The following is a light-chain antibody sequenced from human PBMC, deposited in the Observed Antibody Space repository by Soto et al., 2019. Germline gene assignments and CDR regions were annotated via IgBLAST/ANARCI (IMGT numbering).Light chain of an antibody. V-gene: IGKV1-5*01. CDR1: QSISSW. CDR3: QQYGSSPRT. J-gene: IGKJ1*01. Sequence: DIQMTQSPSTLSASLGDIVTITCRASQSISSWLAWYQQKPGKAPKLLIYDASSLQSGVPSRFSGSGSGTDFTLTISRLDPEDFAVYFCQQYGSSPRTFGQGTKVDI. CDR2: DAS.